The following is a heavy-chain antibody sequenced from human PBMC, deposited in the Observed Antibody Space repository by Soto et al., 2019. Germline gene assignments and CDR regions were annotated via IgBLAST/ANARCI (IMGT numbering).Heavy chain of an antibody. CDR2: INQCGST. V-gene: IGHV4-34*01. J-gene: IGHJ4*02. Sequence: SETLSLTCAVHGGSFSGYFWTWLRQPPWKGLEWIGEINQCGSTNYNPSLKSRVAISVDTSKNQFSLKLRSVTAADTGVYYCARGITIGAAPDKNYFDSWGQGTLVTVSS. CDR1: GGSFSGYF. CDR3: ARGITIGAAPDKNYFDS. D-gene: IGHD3-10*01.